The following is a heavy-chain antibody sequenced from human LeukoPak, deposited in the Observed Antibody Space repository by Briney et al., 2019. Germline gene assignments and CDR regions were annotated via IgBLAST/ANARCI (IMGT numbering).Heavy chain of an antibody. Sequence: PSQTLSLTCTVSGGSISSYYWSWIRQPPGKGLEWIGEITHSGITNYNPSLKSRVTISVDTSKNQFSLKLSSVTAADTAVYYCARDEAGQGYWGQGTLVTVSS. CDR2: ITHSGIT. CDR3: ARDEAGQGY. V-gene: IGHV4-34*01. J-gene: IGHJ4*02. CDR1: GGSISSYY.